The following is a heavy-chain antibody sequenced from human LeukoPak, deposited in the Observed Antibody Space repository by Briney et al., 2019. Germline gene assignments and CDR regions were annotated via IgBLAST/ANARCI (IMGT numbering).Heavy chain of an antibody. J-gene: IGHJ4*02. D-gene: IGHD6-19*01. V-gene: IGHV3-48*03. CDR1: GFIFSSYE. Sequence: PGGSLRLSCAASGFIFSSYEMYWVRQAPGKGLEWVSYINPGGTTIYYADSVSGRFTISRDNAKNSLFLQMNSLRADDTAVYFCALLAVASDFDYWGQGSLVTVSS. CDR3: ALLAVASDFDY. CDR2: INPGGTTI.